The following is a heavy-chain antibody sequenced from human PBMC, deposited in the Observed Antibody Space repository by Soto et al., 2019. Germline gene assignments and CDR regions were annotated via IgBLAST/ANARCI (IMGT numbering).Heavy chain of an antibody. D-gene: IGHD3-10*01. CDR1: GFTFSSYS. J-gene: IGHJ6*02. CDR2: ISSSTSTI. CDR3: TTVPWGKLNSYGSGTSLNYPMDV. V-gene: IGHV3-48*01. Sequence: GSLRLSCAASGFTFSSYSMNWVRQAPGKGLEWVSYISSSTSTIYYADSVKGRFTISRDNAKNSLYLQMNSLKTEDTAVYYCTTVPWGKLNSYGSGTSLNYPMDVWGQGTTVTVSS.